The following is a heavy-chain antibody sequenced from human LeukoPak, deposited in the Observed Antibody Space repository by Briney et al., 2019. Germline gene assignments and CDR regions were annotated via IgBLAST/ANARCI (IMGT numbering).Heavy chain of an antibody. V-gene: IGHV3-30-3*01. D-gene: IGHD6-6*01. J-gene: IGHJ3*02. Sequence: GRSLRLSCAASGFTFSSYAMHWVRQAPGKGLEWVAVISYDGSNKYYADSVKGRFTISRDNSKNTLYLQMNSLRAEDTAVYYCARSSSSNAFDIWGQGTMVTVSS. CDR2: ISYDGSNK. CDR3: ARSSSSNAFDI. CDR1: GFTFSSYA.